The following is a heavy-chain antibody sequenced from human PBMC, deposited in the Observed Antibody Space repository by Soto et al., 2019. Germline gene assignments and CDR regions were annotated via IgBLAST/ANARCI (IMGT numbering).Heavy chain of an antibody. Sequence: PSETLSLTCTVSGGSISSYYWSWIRQPPGKGLEWIGYIYYSGSTNYNPSLKSRVTISVDTSKNQFSLKLSSVTAADTAVYYCARGPYSNYAVTRSREFDYWGQGTLVTVS. CDR1: GGSISSYY. D-gene: IGHD4-4*01. V-gene: IGHV4-59*01. CDR3: ARGPYSNYAVTRSREFDY. CDR2: IYYSGST. J-gene: IGHJ4*02.